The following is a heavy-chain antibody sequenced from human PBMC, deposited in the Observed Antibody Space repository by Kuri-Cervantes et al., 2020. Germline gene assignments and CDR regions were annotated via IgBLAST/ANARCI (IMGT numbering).Heavy chain of an antibody. J-gene: IGHJ4*02. CDR1: GFTFSIYE. Sequence: GGSLRLSCAASGFTFSIYEMNWVRQAPGKGLEWVSYISGTGTIIYNADSVKGRFTISRDNAKNSLYLQMNSLRAEDTAIYYCARDGYCSGGVCLGPPFDYWGQGTLVTVSS. CDR3: ARDGYCSGGVCLGPPFDY. V-gene: IGHV3-48*03. D-gene: IGHD2-8*02. CDR2: ISGTGTII.